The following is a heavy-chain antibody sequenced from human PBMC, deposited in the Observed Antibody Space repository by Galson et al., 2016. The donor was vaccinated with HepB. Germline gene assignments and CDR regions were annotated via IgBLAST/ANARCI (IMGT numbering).Heavy chain of an antibody. V-gene: IGHV1-69*13. CDR1: GGIFRRYA. J-gene: IGHJ4*02. CDR3: ARGGDSSGWYEVLL. Sequence: SVKVSCKASGGIFRRYAISWVRQAPGQGLEWMGGFIPIYGTTNYAQKFQGRVTITADESTSTAYMELSSLGSEDTAVYYCARGGDSSGWYEVLLWGQGTLVTVSS. CDR2: FIPIYGTT. D-gene: IGHD6-19*01.